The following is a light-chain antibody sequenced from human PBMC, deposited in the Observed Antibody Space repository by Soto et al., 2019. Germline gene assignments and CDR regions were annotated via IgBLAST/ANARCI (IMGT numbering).Light chain of an antibody. J-gene: IGKJ1*01. V-gene: IGKV3-15*01. Sequence: EIVITQSPATLSVSPGEGATLSCRASQGIGNTLAWYQQKPGQTPRLLIYAASIRATGVPARFSGSGSGTDFTLTINSLQSEDFAVYYCQHYGSSPETFGQGTKVDIK. CDR2: AAS. CDR1: QGIGNT. CDR3: QHYGSSPET.